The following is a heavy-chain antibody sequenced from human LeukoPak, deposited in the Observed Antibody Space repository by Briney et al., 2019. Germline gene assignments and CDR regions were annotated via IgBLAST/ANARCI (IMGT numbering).Heavy chain of an antibody. J-gene: IGHJ4*02. D-gene: IGHD6-19*01. V-gene: IGHV3-11*01. CDR2: ISSSGSTI. Sequence: GGSLRLSCAASGFTFSDYYMSWIRQAPGKGLEWVSYISSSGSTIYYADSVKGRFTISRDNAKNSLYLQMNSLRAEDTAVYYCARETRIAVADFDYWGQGTLVTVSS. CDR3: ARETRIAVADFDY. CDR1: GFTFSDYY.